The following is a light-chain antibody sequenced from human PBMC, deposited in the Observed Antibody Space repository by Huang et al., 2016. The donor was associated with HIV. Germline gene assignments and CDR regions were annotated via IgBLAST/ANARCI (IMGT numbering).Light chain of an antibody. CDR2: AAS. CDR3: QQSYSTPWT. Sequence: DIQMTQSPSSLSASVGDRVTITCRASQRVSSYLNCYQKKPGKAPELLIYAASSLQSGVPSRFSGSGYGTDFTLTISSLQPEDFATYYCQQSYSTPWTFGQGTRVEIK. CDR1: QRVSSY. V-gene: IGKV1-39*01. J-gene: IGKJ1*01.